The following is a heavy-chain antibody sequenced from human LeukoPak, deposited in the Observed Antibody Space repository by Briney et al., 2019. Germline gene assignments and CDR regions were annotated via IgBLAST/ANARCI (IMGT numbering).Heavy chain of an antibody. J-gene: IGHJ5*02. CDR1: GFTLNSYT. Sequence: PGGSLRLPCAASGFTLNSYTLSWVRQAPGKGLEWVSSISSTSSYIHYADSVKGRFTISRDNPDNVVYLQMNSLRAEDTAVYYCARVAVAGPTGWFDPWGQGTLVTVSS. CDR3: ARVAVAGPTGWFDP. CDR2: ISSTSSYI. D-gene: IGHD6-13*01. V-gene: IGHV3-21*01.